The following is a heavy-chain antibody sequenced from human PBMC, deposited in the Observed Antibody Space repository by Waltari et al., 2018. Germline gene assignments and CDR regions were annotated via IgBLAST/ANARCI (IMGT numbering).Heavy chain of an antibody. V-gene: IGHV1-69*12. D-gene: IGHD3-10*01. Sequence: QVQLVQSGAEVKKPGSSVKVSCKASGGIFSSYAISWVRQAPGQGLEWMGGIIPIFGTANYAQKFQGRVTITADESTSTAYMELSSLRSEDTAVYYCARVVRRVTVYYMDVWGKGTTVTVSS. J-gene: IGHJ6*03. CDR1: GGIFSSYA. CDR3: ARVVRRVTVYYMDV. CDR2: IIPIFGTA.